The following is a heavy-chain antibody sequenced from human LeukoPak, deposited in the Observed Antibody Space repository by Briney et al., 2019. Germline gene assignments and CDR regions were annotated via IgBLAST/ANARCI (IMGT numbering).Heavy chain of an antibody. D-gene: IGHD6-13*01. CDR3: ARLGSWYANWFDP. J-gene: IGHJ5*02. V-gene: IGHV3-48*03. CDR2: ISGSGSTI. Sequence: GGSLRLSCAASGFTFSSYEMNWVRQAPGKGLEWVSYISGSGSTIYYADSVKGRFTISRDNAKNSLYLQMNSLRAEDTAVYYCARLGSWYANWFDPWGQGTLVTVSS. CDR1: GFTFSSYE.